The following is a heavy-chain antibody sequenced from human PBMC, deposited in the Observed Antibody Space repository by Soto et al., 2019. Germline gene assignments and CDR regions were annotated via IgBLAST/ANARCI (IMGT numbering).Heavy chain of an antibody. J-gene: IGHJ4*02. Sequence: GGSLRLSCAASGFTFSSYAMHWVRQAPGKGLEWVAVISYDGSNKYYADSVKGRFTISRDNSKNTLYLQMNSLRAEDTAVYYCARDGRLSGSYFDYWGQGTLVTVSS. CDR3: ARDGRLSGSYFDY. D-gene: IGHD1-26*01. V-gene: IGHV3-30-3*01. CDR1: GFTFSSYA. CDR2: ISYDGSNK.